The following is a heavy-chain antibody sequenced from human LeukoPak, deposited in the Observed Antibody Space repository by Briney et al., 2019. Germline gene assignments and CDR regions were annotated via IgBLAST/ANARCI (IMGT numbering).Heavy chain of an antibody. J-gene: IGHJ4*02. CDR1: GFTFSTSA. D-gene: IGHD2-15*01. CDR3: AKGGGASTYSQNDY. V-gene: IGHV3-23*01. CDR2: INNSGGAT. Sequence: PGGSLRLSCAASGFTFSTSAMSWVRQAPGKGLEWVSGINNSGGATYYAGSVKGRFTVSRDNSENTVYLQMNSLRAEDTAIYYCAKGGGASTYSQNDYWGQGTLVTVSS.